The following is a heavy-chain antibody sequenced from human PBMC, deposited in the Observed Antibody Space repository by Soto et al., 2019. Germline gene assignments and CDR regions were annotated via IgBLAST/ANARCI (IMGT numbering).Heavy chain of an antibody. D-gene: IGHD2-8*01. CDR3: VSQRTSVLTQAYFDY. Sequence: SETLSLTCTVSGGSVSNSNYYWGWIRQSPGKGLEWIGSVYYRGRSYSKSSVKTRVTISVDTSKNQFSLNLNSVTASDTAVYFCVSQRTSVLTQAYFDYWGPGALVTVSS. J-gene: IGHJ4*02. CDR2: VYYRGRS. V-gene: IGHV4-39*01. CDR1: GGSVSNSNYY.